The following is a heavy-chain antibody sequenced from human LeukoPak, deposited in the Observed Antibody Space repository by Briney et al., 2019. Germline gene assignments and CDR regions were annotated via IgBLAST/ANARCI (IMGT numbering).Heavy chain of an antibody. J-gene: IGHJ4*02. D-gene: IGHD5-12*01. Sequence: ASVKVSCKAPGYTFTSYDINWVRQATGQGLEWMGWMNPNSGNTGYAQKFQGRVTMTRNTSISTAYMELSSLRSEDTAVYYCASSIVATISVGFDYWGQGTLVTVSS. CDR2: MNPNSGNT. CDR3: ASSIVATISVGFDY. CDR1: GYTFTSYD. V-gene: IGHV1-8*01.